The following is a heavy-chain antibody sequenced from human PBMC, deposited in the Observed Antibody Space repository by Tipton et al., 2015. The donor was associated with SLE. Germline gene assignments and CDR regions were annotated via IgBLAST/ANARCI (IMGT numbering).Heavy chain of an antibody. V-gene: IGHV4-34*01. CDR3: AGDRGGWFN. Sequence: TLSLTCAVYGGSFSGYYWSWIRQPPGKGLEWIGEINHSGSTNYNPSLKSRVTISVDTSKNQFSLKLSSVTAADTAVYYCAGDRGGWFNWGQGTLVTVSS. CDR2: INHSGST. D-gene: IGHD6-19*01. CDR1: GGSFSGYY. J-gene: IGHJ4*02.